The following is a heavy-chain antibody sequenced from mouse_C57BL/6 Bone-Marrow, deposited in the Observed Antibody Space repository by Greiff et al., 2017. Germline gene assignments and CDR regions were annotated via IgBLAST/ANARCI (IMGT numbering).Heavy chain of an antibody. Sequence: VQLQQSGPELVKPGASVKISCKASGYTFTDYYMNWVKQSHGKSLEWIGDINPNNGGTSYNQKFKGKATLTVDKSSSTAYMELRSLTSEDSAVYYCASPYDYGSSYGFAYWGQGTLVTVSA. CDR3: ASPYDYGSSYGFAY. J-gene: IGHJ3*01. V-gene: IGHV1-26*01. CDR1: GYTFTDYY. CDR2: INPNNGGT. D-gene: IGHD1-1*01.